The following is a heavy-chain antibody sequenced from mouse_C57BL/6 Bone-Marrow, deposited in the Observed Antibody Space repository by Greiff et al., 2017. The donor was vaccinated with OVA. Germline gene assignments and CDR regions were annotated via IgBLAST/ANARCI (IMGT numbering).Heavy chain of an antibody. D-gene: IGHD1-1*01. Sequence: QVQLKESGAELVRPGASVTLSCKASGYTSTDYEMHWVKQTPVHGLEWIGAIDPETGGTAYNQKFKGKAILTADKSSSTAYMELRSLTSEDSAVYYCNYYGSSFLFFDYWGQGTTLTVSS. V-gene: IGHV1-15*01. J-gene: IGHJ2*01. CDR3: NYYGSSFLFFDY. CDR2: IDPETGGT. CDR1: GYTSTDYE.